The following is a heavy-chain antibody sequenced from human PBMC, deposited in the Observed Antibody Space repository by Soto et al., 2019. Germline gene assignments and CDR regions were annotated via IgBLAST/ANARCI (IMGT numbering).Heavy chain of an antibody. V-gene: IGHV1-69*06. CDR2: IIPIFGPA. CDR3: ATGRYDTFDY. J-gene: IGHJ4*02. CDR1: GGTFSTYA. D-gene: IGHD3-9*01. Sequence: SVKVSCKASGGTFSTYAISWVRQAPGQGLEWMGGIIPIFGPAIYAQKFQGRVTMTEDTSTDIAYMELSSLRSEDTAVYYCATGRYDTFDYWGQGTLVTVSS.